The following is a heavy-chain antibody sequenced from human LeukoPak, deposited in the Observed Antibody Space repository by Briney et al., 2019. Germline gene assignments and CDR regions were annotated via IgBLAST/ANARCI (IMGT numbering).Heavy chain of an antibody. CDR1: GGSISSYY. D-gene: IGHD1-14*01. V-gene: IGHV4-59*08. CDR2: VYYTGST. J-gene: IGHJ5*02. CDR3: ARLNKPGWFDP. Sequence: SETLSLTCTVSGGSISSYYWSWVRQPPGKGLEWIGFVYYTGSTNYSPSLKSRVTISVDTSKNQFSLRLTSLTAADTAVYYCARLNKPGWFDPWGQGTLVTVSS.